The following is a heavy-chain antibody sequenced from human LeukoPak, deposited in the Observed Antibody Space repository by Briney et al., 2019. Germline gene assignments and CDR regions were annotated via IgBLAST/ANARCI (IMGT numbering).Heavy chain of an antibody. CDR3: ARLVEYSSSRTYYYGMDV. Sequence: SGTLSLTCAVSGGSISSSNWWSWVRQPPGKGLEWIGEIYHSGSTNYNPSLKSRVTISVDKSKNQFSLKLSSVTAADTAVYYCARLVEYSSSRTYYYGMDVWGQGTTVTVSS. J-gene: IGHJ6*02. V-gene: IGHV4-4*02. CDR1: GGSISSSNW. CDR2: IYHSGST. D-gene: IGHD6-13*01.